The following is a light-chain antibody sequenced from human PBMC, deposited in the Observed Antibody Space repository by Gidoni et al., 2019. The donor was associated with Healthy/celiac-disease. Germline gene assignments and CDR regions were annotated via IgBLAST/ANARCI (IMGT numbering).Light chain of an antibody. V-gene: IGKV1-39*01. CDR3: QQCYSTLLT. CDR2: DAS. Sequence: DTQWTQSPSSLPASVGDRVTITCRASQSISSYLNWYQQKPGKAPKLLIYDASSLESGVPSRFSGSGSGTEFTLTISSLQPDDFATYYCQQCYSTLLTFGEGTKVEIK. CDR1: QSISSY. J-gene: IGKJ4*01.